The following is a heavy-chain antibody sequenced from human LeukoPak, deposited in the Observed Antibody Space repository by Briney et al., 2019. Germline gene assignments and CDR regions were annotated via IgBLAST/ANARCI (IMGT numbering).Heavy chain of an antibody. V-gene: IGHV3-9*03. Sequence: PGGSLRLSCAASGFTFDDYAMHWVRQAPGKGLEWVSGISWNSGSIGYADSVKGRFTISRDNAKNFLYLQMNSLRAEDMALYYCAKGYCSSTSCYFDYWGQGTLVTVSS. CDR3: AKGYCSSTSCYFDY. J-gene: IGHJ4*02. CDR1: GFTFDDYA. CDR2: ISWNSGSI. D-gene: IGHD2-2*01.